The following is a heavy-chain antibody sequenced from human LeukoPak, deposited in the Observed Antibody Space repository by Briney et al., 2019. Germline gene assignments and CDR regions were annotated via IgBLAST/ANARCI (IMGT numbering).Heavy chain of an antibody. D-gene: IGHD3-9*01. CDR1: GVSISSYY. Sequence: SETLSLTCTVSGVSISSYYWSWIRQHPGKGLEWIGYIYYSGSTYYNPSLKSRVTISVDTSKNQFSLKLSSVTAADTAVYYCARDRYDILTGYYSFDYWGQGTLVTVSS. CDR3: ARDRYDILTGYYSFDY. CDR2: IYYSGST. V-gene: IGHV4-59*06. J-gene: IGHJ4*02.